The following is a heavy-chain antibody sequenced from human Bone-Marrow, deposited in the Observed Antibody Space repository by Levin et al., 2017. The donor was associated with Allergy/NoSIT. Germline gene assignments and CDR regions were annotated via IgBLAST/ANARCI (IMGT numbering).Heavy chain of an antibody. CDR3: AKEAVMIAPPTTLWWYFDL. D-gene: IGHD2-21*01. CDR1: GFTLSTYG. Sequence: PGGSLRLSCAASGFTLSTYGMHWVRQAPGKGPEWVAVISHDGNDKYYADSVKGRFTISRDTSKNTLYLQMNNLRAEDTAVYYCAKEAVMIAPPTTLWWYFDLWGRGTLVTVSS. CDR2: ISHDGNDK. V-gene: IGHV3-30*18. J-gene: IGHJ2*01.